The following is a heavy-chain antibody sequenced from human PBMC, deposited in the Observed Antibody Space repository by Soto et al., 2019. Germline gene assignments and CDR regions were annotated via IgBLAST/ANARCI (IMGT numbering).Heavy chain of an antibody. V-gene: IGHV1-8*01. CDR1: GYTFTTYD. D-gene: IGHD3-9*01. CDR3: ARGLPPSRATGYYSHLDS. Sequence: ASVKVSCKASGYTFTTYDINWVRQATGQGLEWMGWMNPKTGNTAYAQKFQGRVTMTRITSTTTAYMELSSLRSDDTAVYYCARGLPPSRATGYYSHLDSWGQGTLVTVSS. J-gene: IGHJ4*02. CDR2: MNPKTGNT.